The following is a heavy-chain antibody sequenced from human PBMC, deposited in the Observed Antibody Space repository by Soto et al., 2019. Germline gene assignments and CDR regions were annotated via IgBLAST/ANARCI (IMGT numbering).Heavy chain of an antibody. D-gene: IGHD1-1*01. J-gene: IGHJ5*02. CDR1: GGSFSGYQ. CDR3: ARGWRFDP. V-gene: IGHV4-34*01. CDR2: INHSGTT. Sequence: TLSLTCGVSGGSFSGYQWNWIRQSPGQGLEWIGEINHSGTTKYNPSLESRINLSVDTSKRQFSLKMFSVTAADTAIYYCARGWRFDPWGQGTQVTVSS.